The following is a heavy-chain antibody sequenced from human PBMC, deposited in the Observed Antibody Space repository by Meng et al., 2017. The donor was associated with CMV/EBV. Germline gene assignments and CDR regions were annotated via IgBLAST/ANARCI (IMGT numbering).Heavy chain of an antibody. D-gene: IGHD1-26*01. CDR1: GGSFSGYY. Sequence: QGDLNQWGAGLLKPSETLSLTCAVYGGSFSGYYCSWIRQPPGKGLEWIGEINHSGSTNYNPSLKSRVTISVDTSKNQFSLKLSSVTAADTAVYYCARGVGGWFDPWGQGTLVTVSS. J-gene: IGHJ5*02. CDR3: ARGVGGWFDP. CDR2: INHSGST. V-gene: IGHV4-34*01.